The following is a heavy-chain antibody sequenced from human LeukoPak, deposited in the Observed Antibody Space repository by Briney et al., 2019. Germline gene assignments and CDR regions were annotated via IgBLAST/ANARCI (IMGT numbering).Heavy chain of an antibody. V-gene: IGHV1-2*02. CDR1: GYTFTGYY. J-gene: IGHJ3*02. Sequence: ASVKVSCTASGYTFTGYYIHWVRQAPGQGLEWMGWINPNSADTNYAQKFQGRVTMTRDTSISTAYMELSRLRSDDTAVYYCARETTDDAFDIWGQGTMVTVSS. D-gene: IGHD4-17*01. CDR2: INPNSADT. CDR3: ARETTDDAFDI.